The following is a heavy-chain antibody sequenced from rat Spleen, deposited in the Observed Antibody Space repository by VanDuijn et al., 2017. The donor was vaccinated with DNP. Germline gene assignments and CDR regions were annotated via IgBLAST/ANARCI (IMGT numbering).Heavy chain of an antibody. CDR2: ISYSGGT. J-gene: IGHJ2*01. D-gene: IGHD4-1*01. CDR1: GYSITSSY. CDR3: VRWVRALDY. V-gene: IGHV3-1*01. Sequence: EVQLQESGPGLVKPSQSLSLTCSVTGYSITSSYRWNWIRKFPGNKMEWVGHISYSGGTSYNPSLKRRISITRDTSKNQFFLQLNSVTTEDTATYYCVRWVRALDYWGQGVMGTVSS.